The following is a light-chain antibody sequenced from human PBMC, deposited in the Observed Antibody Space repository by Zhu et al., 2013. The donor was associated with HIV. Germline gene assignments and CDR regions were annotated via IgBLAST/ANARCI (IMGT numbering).Light chain of an antibody. Sequence: PGQRVALSCRASQSVSNNYVAWYQQKPGQAPRLVVYGASIRATGTPDRFLGSGSGTEFTLTISRLEPEDFAVYYCQQYATSSWTFGQGTKV. J-gene: IGKJ1*01. CDR3: QQYATSSWT. CDR2: GAS. CDR1: QSVSNNY. V-gene: IGKV3-20*01.